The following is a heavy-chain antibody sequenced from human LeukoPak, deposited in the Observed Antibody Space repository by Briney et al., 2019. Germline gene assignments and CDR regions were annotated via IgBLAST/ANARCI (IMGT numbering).Heavy chain of an antibody. J-gene: IGHJ4*02. V-gene: IGHV1-18*01. CDR1: GYTFTHHG. CDR3: ARDPSNTSGYYAYFDN. D-gene: IGHD6-19*01. Sequence: ASVKVSCKASGYTFTHHGISWVRQPPGQGLEWMGWISCYNGDTHYAQKFQGRVTMTTDKSTSTAYMEVRSLRSDDTAVYYCARDPSNTSGYYAYFDNWGQGTLVTVPS. CDR2: ISCYNGDT.